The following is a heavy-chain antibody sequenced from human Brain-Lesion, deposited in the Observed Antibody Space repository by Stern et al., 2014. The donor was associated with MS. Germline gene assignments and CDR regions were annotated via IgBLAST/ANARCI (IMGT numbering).Heavy chain of an antibody. CDR3: ARDQRGITIFGVVTDYYYLGMDV. CDR1: GYIFTGYY. CDR2: INPNTGGT. V-gene: IGHV1-2*02. J-gene: IGHJ6*02. D-gene: IGHD3-3*01. Sequence: QMQLVQSGADVKKPGASVKVSCKTSGYIFTGYYIHWVRQAPGQGLEWMAWINPNTGGTKYAQKFQGRVTMSRDTSISTAYVELSSLTSDDTAVYYCARDQRGITIFGVVTDYYYLGMDVWGQGTTVTVSS.